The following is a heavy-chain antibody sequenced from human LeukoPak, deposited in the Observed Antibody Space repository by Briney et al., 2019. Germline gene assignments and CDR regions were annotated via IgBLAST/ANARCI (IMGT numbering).Heavy chain of an antibody. V-gene: IGHV3-21*01. D-gene: IGHD4-17*01. CDR3: ARVSGEYRDY. J-gene: IGHJ4*02. CDR2: ITRSGDYI. Sequence: GGSLRLSCAASGFTFSGYTMNWVRQAPGKRLEWVSSITRSGDYIFYADSVKGRFIISRDNAENSLYLQMNSLRAEDTAVYYCARVSGEYRDYWGQGTLVTVSS. CDR1: GFTFSGYT.